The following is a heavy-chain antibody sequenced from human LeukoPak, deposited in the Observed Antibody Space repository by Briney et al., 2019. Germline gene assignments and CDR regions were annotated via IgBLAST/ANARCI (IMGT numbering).Heavy chain of an antibody. D-gene: IGHD2-15*01. Sequence: GGSLRLSCAASGFTFSSYAMSWVRQAPGKGLEWVSSISSSSSYIYYADSVKGRFTISRDNAKNSLYLQMNSLRAEDTAVYYCARDMTPWRGDAFDIWGQGTMVTVSS. J-gene: IGHJ3*02. CDR2: ISSSSSYI. CDR1: GFTFSSYA. CDR3: ARDMTPWRGDAFDI. V-gene: IGHV3-21*01.